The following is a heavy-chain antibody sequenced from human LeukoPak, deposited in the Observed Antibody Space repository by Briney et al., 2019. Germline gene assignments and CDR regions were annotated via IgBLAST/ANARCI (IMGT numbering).Heavy chain of an antibody. CDR2: INSDGCST. CDR1: GFTFSSYW. J-gene: IGHJ4*02. D-gene: IGHD5-24*01. V-gene: IGHV3-74*01. CDR3: ARRIQGMAPYYFDY. Sequence: GGSLRLSCTASGFTFSSYWMHWVRQAPGKRLVWVSRINSDGCSTSYADSVKGRFTISRDNAKNTLYLQMNSLRAEDTAVYYCARRIQGMAPYYFDYWGQGTLVTVSS.